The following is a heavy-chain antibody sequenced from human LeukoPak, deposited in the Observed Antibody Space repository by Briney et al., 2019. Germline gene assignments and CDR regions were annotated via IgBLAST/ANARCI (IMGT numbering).Heavy chain of an antibody. CDR2: IDHSGTT. CDR3: AKAPYLSSGS. CDR1: GGSISSSSYY. V-gene: IGHV4-39*07. Sequence: TSETLSLTCTVSGGSISSSSYYWGWIRQPPGKGLGWIGEIDHSGTTNYNPSLKSRVTISLDTSKNQFSLILSSVTAADTAVYYCAKAPYLSSGSWGQGTMVTVSS. D-gene: IGHD3-22*01. J-gene: IGHJ3*01.